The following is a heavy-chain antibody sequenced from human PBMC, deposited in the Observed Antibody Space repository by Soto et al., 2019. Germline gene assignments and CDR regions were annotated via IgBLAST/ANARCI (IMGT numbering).Heavy chain of an antibody. J-gene: IGHJ4*02. D-gene: IGHD6-13*01. CDR3: ARPDSPASSSWPPDY. CDR2: ISYDGTNK. CDR1: GFTFNNYA. V-gene: IGHV3-30-3*01. Sequence: GGSLRLSCAASGFTFNNYAIHWVRQAPGKGLEWVEVISYDGTNKYYADSVKGRFTISRDNSKNTLYLQMNSLRPEDTAVYYCARPDSPASSSWPPDYWGQGTLVTVSS.